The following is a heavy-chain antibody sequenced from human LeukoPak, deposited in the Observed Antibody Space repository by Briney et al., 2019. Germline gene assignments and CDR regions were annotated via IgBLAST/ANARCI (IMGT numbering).Heavy chain of an antibody. Sequence: GGSLRLSCAASGFTFSSYDIHWVRQAPGKGLEWVAFIRYDGSNKYYAGSVRGRFTISRDNSKNTLYLQMNSLRAEDTAVYFCAKGSKAVLFTRDHYIDVWGKGTTVTISS. D-gene: IGHD6-19*01. CDR3: AKGSKAVLFTRDHYIDV. CDR2: IRYDGSNK. CDR1: GFTFSSYD. J-gene: IGHJ6*03. V-gene: IGHV3-30*02.